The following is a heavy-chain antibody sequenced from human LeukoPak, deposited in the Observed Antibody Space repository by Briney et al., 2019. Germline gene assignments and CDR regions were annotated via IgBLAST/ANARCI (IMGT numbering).Heavy chain of an antibody. Sequence: SETLSLTCAVYGGSFSGYYWSWLRQPPGKGLEWIGEINHSGSTNYNPSLKSRVTISVDTSKNQFSLKPSSVTAADTAVYYCARGGHGDYYYGMDVWGQGTTVTVSS. CDR1: GGSFSGYY. J-gene: IGHJ6*02. D-gene: IGHD4-17*01. V-gene: IGHV4-34*01. CDR2: INHSGST. CDR3: ARGGHGDYYYGMDV.